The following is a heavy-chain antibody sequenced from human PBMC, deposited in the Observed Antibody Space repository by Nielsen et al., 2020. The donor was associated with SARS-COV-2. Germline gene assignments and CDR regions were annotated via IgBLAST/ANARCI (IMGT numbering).Heavy chain of an antibody. Sequence: WVRQAPGQGLEWMGIINPSGGSTSYAQKFQGRVTMTRDTSTSTAYMELRSLRSDDTAVYYCARGGDYDFWSGYYTRYYYYMDVWGKGTTVTVSS. CDR3: ARGGDYDFWSGYYTRYYYYMDV. V-gene: IGHV1-46*01. CDR2: INPSGGST. J-gene: IGHJ6*03. D-gene: IGHD3-3*01.